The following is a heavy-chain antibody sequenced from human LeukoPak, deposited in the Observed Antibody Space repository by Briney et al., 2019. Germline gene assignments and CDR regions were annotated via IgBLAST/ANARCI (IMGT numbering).Heavy chain of an antibody. D-gene: IGHD3-22*01. CDR3: ARSDGYYYDSSGYPGGFDY. V-gene: IGHV1-8*01. CDR1: GYTFTSYD. Sequence: GASVKVSCKASGYTFTSYDINWVRQATGQGLEWMGWMNPNSGNTGYAQKFQGRVTMTRNTSISTAYMELSSLRSEDTAVYYCARSDGYYYDSSGYPGGFDYWGQGTLVTVSS. CDR2: MNPNSGNT. J-gene: IGHJ4*02.